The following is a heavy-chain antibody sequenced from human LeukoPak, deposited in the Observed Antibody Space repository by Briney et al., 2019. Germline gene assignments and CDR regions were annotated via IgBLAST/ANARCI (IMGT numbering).Heavy chain of an antibody. V-gene: IGHV3-23*01. D-gene: IGHD6-6*01. CDR3: AKDCVKYSSSPIDY. CDR2: ISGSGAGT. J-gene: IGHJ4*02. CDR1: GFTFSSYA. Sequence: HPGGSLRLSCAASGFTFSSYAMNWVRQAPGQGLEWVSGISGSGAGTYYADSVKGRFTISRDNSKNTLFLQMNSLRAEDTAVYYCAKDCVKYSSSPIDYWGQGTLVTVSS.